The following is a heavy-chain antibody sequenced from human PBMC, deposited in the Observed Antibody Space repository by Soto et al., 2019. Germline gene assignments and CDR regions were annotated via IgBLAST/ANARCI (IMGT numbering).Heavy chain of an antibody. Sequence: GGSLRLSCAASGFTFSSYGMHWVRQAPGKGLEWVAVISYDGSNKYYADSVKGRFTISRDNSKNTLYLQMNSLRAEDTAVYYCAKDLGYYDSSGYYYPGYWGQGTLVTVSS. CDR3: AKDLGYYDSSGYYYPGY. V-gene: IGHV3-30*18. CDR2: ISYDGSNK. J-gene: IGHJ4*02. D-gene: IGHD3-22*01. CDR1: GFTFSSYG.